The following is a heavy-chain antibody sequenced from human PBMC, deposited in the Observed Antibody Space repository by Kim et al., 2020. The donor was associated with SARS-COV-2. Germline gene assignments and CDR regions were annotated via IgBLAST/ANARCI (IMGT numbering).Heavy chain of an antibody. CDR3: ARDQSTEAAFDI. V-gene: IGHV4-31*02. J-gene: IGHJ3*02. Sequence: YYNPSLKSRVTISVDTSKNQFSLKLSSVTAADTAVYYCARDQSTEAAFDIWGQGTMVTVSS.